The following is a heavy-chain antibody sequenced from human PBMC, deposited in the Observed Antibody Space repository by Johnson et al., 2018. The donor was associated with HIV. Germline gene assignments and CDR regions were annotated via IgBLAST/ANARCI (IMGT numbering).Heavy chain of an antibody. V-gene: IGHV3-48*04. CDR3: ARDEGNDLLTRGDAFDI. CDR1: GFTFSSSW. Sequence: VQLVESGGGLVQPGRSLRLSCAASGFTFSSSWMHWVCQAPEKGLEWVSYISSSGRTIRYEDSVKGRFTISRDNAENSLYLQMNSLRAEDTAVYYCARDEGNDLLTRGDAFDIWGQGTMVTVSS. CDR2: ISSSGRTI. D-gene: IGHD3-9*01. J-gene: IGHJ3*02.